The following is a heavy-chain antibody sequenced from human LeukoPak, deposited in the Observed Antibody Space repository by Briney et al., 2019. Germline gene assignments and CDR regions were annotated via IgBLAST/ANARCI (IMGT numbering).Heavy chain of an antibody. CDR1: GFTFSVYW. J-gene: IGHJ4*02. Sequence: GSLRLSCAVSGFTFSVYWMSWVRQAPGKGLEWVANIKQDGSEKYYVDSVKGRFTISRDNAKNSLYLQMNSLRAEDTAVYYCARYYDSAGYYVGRFDYWGQGTLVTVSS. V-gene: IGHV3-7*01. D-gene: IGHD3-22*01. CDR2: IKQDGSEK. CDR3: ARYYDSAGYYVGRFDY.